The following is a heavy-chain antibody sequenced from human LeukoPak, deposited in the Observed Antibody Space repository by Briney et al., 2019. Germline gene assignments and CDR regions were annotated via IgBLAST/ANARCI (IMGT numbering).Heavy chain of an antibody. CDR1: GYTFTGYY. Sequence: ASVKVSCKASGYTFTGYYMHWVRQAPGQGLEWMGWISPNSGGTNYAQKFQGRVTMTRDTSISTAYMELSRLRSDDTAVYYCARAPLCSSTSCYANPYYYYGMDVWSQGTTVTVSS. J-gene: IGHJ6*02. CDR2: ISPNSGGT. CDR3: ARAPLCSSTSCYANPYYYYGMDV. V-gene: IGHV1-2*02. D-gene: IGHD2-2*01.